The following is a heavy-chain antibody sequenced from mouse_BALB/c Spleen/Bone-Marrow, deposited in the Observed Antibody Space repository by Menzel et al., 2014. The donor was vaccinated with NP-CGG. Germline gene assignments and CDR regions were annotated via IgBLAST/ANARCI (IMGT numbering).Heavy chain of an antibody. Sequence: DVQLQESGPELVKPGASVKISCKTSGYTFTEYTMHWVKQSHGKSLEWIGSINPNNGGTSYNQKFKGKATLTVDKSPSTAYMELRSLTSEDSAVYYCARGWLLRHYFDYWGHGTTLTVSS. D-gene: IGHD2-3*01. CDR2: INPNNGGT. CDR3: ARGWLLRHYFDY. CDR1: GYTFTEYT. V-gene: IGHV1-22*01. J-gene: IGHJ2*01.